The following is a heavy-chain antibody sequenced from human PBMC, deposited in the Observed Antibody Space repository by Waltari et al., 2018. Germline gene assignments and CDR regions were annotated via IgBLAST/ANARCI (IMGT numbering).Heavy chain of an antibody. CDR3: AREDYYDSSGYYA. CDR2: IYYSGST. D-gene: IGHD3-22*01. CDR1: GGSISSSSYY. J-gene: IGHJ5*01. Sequence: QLQLQESGPGLVKPSETLSLTCTVSGGSISSSSYYWGWIRQPPGKGLEWIGSIYYSGSTYYNPSLKSRVTISVDTSKNQFSLKLSSVTAADTAVYYCAREDYYDSSGYYAWGQEPWSPSPQ. V-gene: IGHV4-39*07.